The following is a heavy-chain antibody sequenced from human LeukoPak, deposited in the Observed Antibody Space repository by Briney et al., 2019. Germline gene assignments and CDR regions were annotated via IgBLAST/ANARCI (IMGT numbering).Heavy chain of an antibody. V-gene: IGHV4-34*01. CDR2: IYYSGST. CDR3: ARDRTDGSGTPRRENAFDI. Sequence: SETLSLTCAVYGGSFSGYHWSWIRQPPGKGLEWIGSIYYSGSTYYNPSLKSRVTISVDTSKNQFSLKLSSVTPADTAVYYCARDRTDGSGTPRRENAFDIWGQGTMVTVSS. D-gene: IGHD3-10*01. J-gene: IGHJ3*02. CDR1: GGSFSGYH.